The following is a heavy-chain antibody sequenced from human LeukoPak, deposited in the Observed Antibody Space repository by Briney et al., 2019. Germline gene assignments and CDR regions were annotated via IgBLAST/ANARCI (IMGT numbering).Heavy chain of an antibody. CDR1: GFTFSSYG. CDR2: ISGSGGST. D-gene: IGHD6-19*01. CDR3: AKDDEVSSGWYYSFYYYYYMDV. J-gene: IGHJ6*03. V-gene: IGHV3-23*01. Sequence: GGTLRLSCAASGFTFSSYGMSWVRQAPGKGLEWVSAISGSGGSTYYADSVKGRFTISRDNSKNTLYLQMNSLRAEDTAVYYCAKDDEVSSGWYYSFYYYYYMDVWGKGTTVTISS.